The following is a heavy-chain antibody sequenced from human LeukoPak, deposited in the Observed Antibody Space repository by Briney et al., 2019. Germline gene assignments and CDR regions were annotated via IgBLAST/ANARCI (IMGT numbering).Heavy chain of an antibody. D-gene: IGHD6-13*01. CDR1: GGTFSSYA. J-gene: IGHJ5*02. V-gene: IGHV1-69*13. CDR2: IIPIFGTA. Sequence: ASVKVSCKASGGTFSSYAISWVRQAPGQGLEWMGGIIPIFGTANYAQKFQGRVTITADESTSTAYMELSSLRSEDTAVYYCARDMPAAGINWFDPWGQGTLVTVSS. CDR3: ARDMPAAGINWFDP.